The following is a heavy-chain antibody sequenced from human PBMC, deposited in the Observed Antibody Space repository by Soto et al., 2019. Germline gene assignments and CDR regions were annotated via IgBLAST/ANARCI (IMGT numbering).Heavy chain of an antibody. V-gene: IGHV1-69*19. D-gene: IGHD3-10*01. CDR1: GGTFNTYA. CDR2: ISPMFGAA. Sequence: QVQLVQSGAEMKKPGSSVKVSCQSSGGTFNTYAMNWVRQAPGQGPEWMGDISPMFGAANYAPKFQGRVTITADESTGTSYMKLSSLTSEDTALYFCARDVQVHPPAFVYWGQGTLVTVSS. J-gene: IGHJ4*02. CDR3: ARDVQVHPPAFVY.